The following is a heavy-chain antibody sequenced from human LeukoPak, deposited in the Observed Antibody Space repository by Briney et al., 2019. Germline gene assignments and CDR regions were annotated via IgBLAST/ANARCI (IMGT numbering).Heavy chain of an antibody. V-gene: IGHV3-21*01. J-gene: IGHJ4*02. CDR3: ARDLWIAAAGTNFDY. CDR2: ISSSSSYI. CDR1: GFTFSSYS. D-gene: IGHD6-13*01. Sequence: GGSLRLSCAASGFTFSSYSMSWVRQAPGKGLEWVSSISSSSSYIYYADSVKGRFTISRDNAKNSLYLQTNSLRAEDTAVYYCARDLWIAAAGTNFDYWGQGTLVTVSS.